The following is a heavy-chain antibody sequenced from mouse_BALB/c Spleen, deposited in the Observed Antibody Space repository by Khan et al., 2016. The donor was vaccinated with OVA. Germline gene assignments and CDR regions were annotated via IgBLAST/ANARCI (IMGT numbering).Heavy chain of an antibody. CDR3: ARRRGKYYAMDY. CDR2: ISSGSSTI. Sequence: EVELVESGGGLVQPGGSRTLSCAASGFTFSSFGMHWLRQAPGKGLEWVAYISSGSSTIYYADRVKGRITISRDNPKNTLFLQLTSLRSEDTAMYYCARRRGKYYAMDYWGQGTSVTVSS. V-gene: IGHV5-17*02. J-gene: IGHJ4*01. CDR1: GFTFSSFG. D-gene: IGHD2-1*01.